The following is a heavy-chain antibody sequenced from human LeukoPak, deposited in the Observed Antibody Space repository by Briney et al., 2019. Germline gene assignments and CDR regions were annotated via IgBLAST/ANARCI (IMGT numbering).Heavy chain of an antibody. J-gene: IGHJ3*02. CDR1: GGSISSSSYY. CDR2: IYHSGST. D-gene: IGHD3-22*01. Sequence: SETLSLTCTVSGGSISSSSYYWGWIRQPPGKGLEWIGSIYHSGSTYYNPSLKSRVTISVDTSKNQFSLKLSSVTAADTAVYYCARDGHYYDSSGYYYGIDTFDIWGQGTMVTVSS. V-gene: IGHV4-39*07. CDR3: ARDGHYYDSSGYYYGIDTFDI.